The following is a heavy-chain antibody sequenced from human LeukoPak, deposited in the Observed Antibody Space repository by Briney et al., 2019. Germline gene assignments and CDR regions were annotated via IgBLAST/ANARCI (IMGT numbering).Heavy chain of an antibody. CDR3: ARGAYYGSGYYYYYYMDV. D-gene: IGHD3-10*01. V-gene: IGHV1-18*01. J-gene: IGHJ6*03. Sequence: ASVKVSCKASGYTFTSYGISWVRQAPGQGLEWMGWISAYNGNTNYAQKLQGRVTMTTDTSTSTAYMELRSLRSDDTAVYYCARGAYYGSGYYYYYYMDVWGKGTTVTVSS. CDR1: GYTFTSYG. CDR2: ISAYNGNT.